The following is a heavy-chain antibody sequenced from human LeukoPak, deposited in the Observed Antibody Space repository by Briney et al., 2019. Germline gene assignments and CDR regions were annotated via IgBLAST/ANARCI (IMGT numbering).Heavy chain of an antibody. V-gene: IGHV3-53*01. Sequence: GGSLRLSYVASGFTVSSYYVSWVRQAPGKGLEWVSVIYSGGSTYYADSVEGRFTVSRDNSKNTLYLEMRSLRAEDTAVYYCARDLHPRLTGYFDYWGQGTLVTVSS. CDR3: ARDLHPRLTGYFDY. CDR2: IYSGGST. CDR1: GFTVSSYY. D-gene: IGHD3-16*01. J-gene: IGHJ4*02.